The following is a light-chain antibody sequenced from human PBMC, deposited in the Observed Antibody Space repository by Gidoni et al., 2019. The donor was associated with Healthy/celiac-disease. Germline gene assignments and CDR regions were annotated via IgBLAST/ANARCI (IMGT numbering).Light chain of an antibody. V-gene: IGKV3-11*01. CDR2: DAS. CDR1: QSVSSY. Sequence: EIVLTQSPATLSLAPGERATLSCRASQSVSSYLAWYQQKPGQAPRLLIYDASNRATVIPARFSGSGSGTDFTLTISSLEPEDFAFYYCQQRSNWPITFXXXTRLEIK. J-gene: IGKJ5*01. CDR3: QQRSNWPIT.